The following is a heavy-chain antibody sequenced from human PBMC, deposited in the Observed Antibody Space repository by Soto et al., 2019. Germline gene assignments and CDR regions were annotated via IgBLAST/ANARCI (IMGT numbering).Heavy chain of an antibody. CDR2: IIPIFGTA. Sequence: QVQLVQSGAEVKKPGSSVKVSCKASGGTFSSYAISWVRQAPGQGLEWMGGIIPIFGTANYAQKFQGRVTITADESTSTAYMGLSSLRSEDTAVYYCASPAALNLGYYYGMDVWGQGTTVTVSS. D-gene: IGHD6-6*01. V-gene: IGHV1-69*12. J-gene: IGHJ6*02. CDR3: ASPAALNLGYYYGMDV. CDR1: GGTFSSYA.